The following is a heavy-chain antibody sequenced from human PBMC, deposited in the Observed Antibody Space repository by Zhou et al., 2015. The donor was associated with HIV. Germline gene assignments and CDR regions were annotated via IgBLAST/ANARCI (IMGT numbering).Heavy chain of an antibody. Sequence: QVHLVQSGAELRKPGSSVTVSCKASGASFSNYAITWVRQAPGQGLEWMGGIVPVFGTSDHAQKFQGRVTITADESTSTAYMELSSLRSEDTAVYYCAREGWGSWYFDLWGRGTLVTVSS. CDR1: GASFSNYA. V-gene: IGHV1-69*01. D-gene: IGHD7-27*01. CDR3: AREGWGSWYFDL. J-gene: IGHJ2*01. CDR2: IVPVFGTS.